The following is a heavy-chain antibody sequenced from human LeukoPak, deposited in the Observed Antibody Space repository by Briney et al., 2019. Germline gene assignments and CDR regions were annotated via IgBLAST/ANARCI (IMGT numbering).Heavy chain of an antibody. Sequence: KASETLSLTCTVSGGSISSYYWSWIRQPAGKGLEWIGRIYTSGSTNYNPSLKSRVTMSVDTSKNQFSLKLSSVTAADTDVYYCARVLALNNRFHLPRRGAFDIWGQGTMVTVSS. CDR2: IYTSGST. CDR3: ARVLALNNRFHLPRRGAFDI. D-gene: IGHD1/OR15-1a*01. CDR1: GGSISSYY. J-gene: IGHJ3*02. V-gene: IGHV4-4*07.